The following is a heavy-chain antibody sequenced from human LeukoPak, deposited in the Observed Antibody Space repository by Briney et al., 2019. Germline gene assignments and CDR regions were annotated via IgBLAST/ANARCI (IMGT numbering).Heavy chain of an antibody. CDR1: VGAFSSYA. J-gene: IGHJ4*02. Sequence: SVKVSCKASVGAFSSYAISWVRQAPGQGLEWMGRIIPILGIANYAQKFQGRVTITADKSTSTAYMELSSLRSEDTAVYYCARVDTAMVIDYWGQGTLVTVSS. CDR3: ARVDTAMVIDY. V-gene: IGHV1-69*04. D-gene: IGHD5-18*01. CDR2: IIPILGIA.